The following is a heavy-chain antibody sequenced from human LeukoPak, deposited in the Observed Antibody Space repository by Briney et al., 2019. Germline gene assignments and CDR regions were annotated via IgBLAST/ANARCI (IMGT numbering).Heavy chain of an antibody. V-gene: IGHV4-61*02. CDR1: GGSISSGSYY. CDR3: ARVAHYYYMDV. CDR2: IYTSGST. J-gene: IGHJ6*03. Sequence: PSQTLSLICTVSGGSISSGSYYWSWIRQPAGKGLEWIGRIYTSGSTNYNPSLKSRVTISVDTSKNQFSLKLSSVTAADTAVYYCARVAHYYYMDVWGKGTTVTVSS.